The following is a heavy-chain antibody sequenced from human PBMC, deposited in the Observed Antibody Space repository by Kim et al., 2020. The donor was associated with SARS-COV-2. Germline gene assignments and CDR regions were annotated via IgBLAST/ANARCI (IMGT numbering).Heavy chain of an antibody. CDR2: IIPIFGIA. Sequence: SVKVSCKASGGTFSSYAISWVRQAPGQGLEWMGRIIPIFGIANYAQKFQGRVTITADKSTSTAYMELSSLRSEDPAVYYCARDTRDSSPGHYYYYYYMDVWGKGTTVTVSS. CDR1: GGTFSSYA. D-gene: IGHD6-13*01. J-gene: IGHJ6*03. CDR3: ARDTRDSSPGHYYYYYYMDV. V-gene: IGHV1-69*04.